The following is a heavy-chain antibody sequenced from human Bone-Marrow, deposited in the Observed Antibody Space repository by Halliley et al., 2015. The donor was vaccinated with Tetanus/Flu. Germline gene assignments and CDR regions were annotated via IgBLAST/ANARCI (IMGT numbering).Heavy chain of an antibody. V-gene: IGHV3-23*01. J-gene: IGHJ4*02. CDR3: VKFSGEGEAPGPAYYFDY. CDR2: SGRGRRT. Sequence: SGRGRRTNHPDSVEGRFTISRDNSKNTLLLQMNRRRAGETAVYYCVKFSGEGEAPGPAYYFDYWGQGTLVTVSS. D-gene: IGHD3-10*01.